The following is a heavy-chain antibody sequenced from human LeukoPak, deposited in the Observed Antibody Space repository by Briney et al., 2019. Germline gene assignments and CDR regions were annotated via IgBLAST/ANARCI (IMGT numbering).Heavy chain of an antibody. J-gene: IGHJ4*02. Sequence: GGSLRLSCAASGFTFSSYSMNRVRQAPGKGLEWVSSISSSSSYIYYADSVKGRFTISRDNAKNSLYLQMNSLRAEDTAVYYCARVMGRGYSYGYYFDYWGQGTLVTVSS. D-gene: IGHD5-18*01. CDR1: GFTFSSYS. V-gene: IGHV3-21*01. CDR2: ISSSSSYI. CDR3: ARVMGRGYSYGYYFDY.